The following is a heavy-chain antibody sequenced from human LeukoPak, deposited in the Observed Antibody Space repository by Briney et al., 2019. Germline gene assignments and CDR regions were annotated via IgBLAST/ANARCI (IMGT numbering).Heavy chain of an antibody. CDR3: ARDRPTGASRVFVIQ. CDR1: GFNFNSYA. J-gene: IGHJ4*02. V-gene: IGHV3-21*06. D-gene: IGHD5-18*01. CDR2: MSSGGTYI. Sequence: GGSLRLSCAVSGFNFNSYAMTWVRQAPGKGLEWVSSMSSGGTYIYYADSVKGRFTISRDNTKNSLYLLMNDLRVEDTALYDCARDRPTGASRVFVIQWGQGTPVTVSS.